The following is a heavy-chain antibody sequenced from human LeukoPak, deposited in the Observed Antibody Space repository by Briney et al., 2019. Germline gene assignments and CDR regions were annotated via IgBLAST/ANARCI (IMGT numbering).Heavy chain of an antibody. V-gene: IGHV4-59*12. CDR1: GGSISSYY. Sequence: PSETLSLTCTVSGGSISSYYWSWIRQPPGKGLEWIGYIYYSGSTNYNPSLKSRVTISIDKSKNQFSLKLTSVTAADTAVYYCAKGGGAFDRWGRGSLVTVSS. J-gene: IGHJ5*02. D-gene: IGHD2-15*01. CDR3: AKGGGAFDR. CDR2: IYYSGST.